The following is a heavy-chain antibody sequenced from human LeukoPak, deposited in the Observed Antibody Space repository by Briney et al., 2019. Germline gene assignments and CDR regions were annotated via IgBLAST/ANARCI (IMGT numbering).Heavy chain of an antibody. Sequence: ASVKVSCKASGYAFTGYYMHWVRQAPGQGLEWMGWISAYNGNTNYAQKLQGRVTMTTDTSTSTAYMELRSLRSDDTAVYYCARDVPSITMVRGVIKGFDYWGQGTLVTVSS. CDR1: GYAFTGYY. D-gene: IGHD3-10*01. CDR2: ISAYNGNT. CDR3: ARDVPSITMVRGVIKGFDY. J-gene: IGHJ4*02. V-gene: IGHV1-18*04.